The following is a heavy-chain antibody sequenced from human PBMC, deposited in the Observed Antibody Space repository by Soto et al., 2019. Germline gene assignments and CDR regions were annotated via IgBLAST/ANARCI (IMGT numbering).Heavy chain of an antibody. CDR2: IYPGDSDT. CDR3: ARLPYCSGGSCYFDY. D-gene: IGHD2-15*01. Sequence: GESLKISCKGSGYSFTSYWIGWVRQMPGKGLEWMGIIYPGDSDTRYSPSFQGQVTISADKSISTSYLQWSSLKSSDTAMYYCARLPYCSGGSCYFDYWGQGTLVTVSS. CDR1: GYSFTSYW. J-gene: IGHJ4*02. V-gene: IGHV5-51*01.